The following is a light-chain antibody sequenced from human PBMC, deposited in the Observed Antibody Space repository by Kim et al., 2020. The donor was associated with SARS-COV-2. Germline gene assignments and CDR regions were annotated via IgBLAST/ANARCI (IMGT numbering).Light chain of an antibody. CDR2: ATS. J-gene: IGKJ1*01. CDR1: QGINNY. CDR3: QKYDNAPWT. Sequence: AAVGDRVTITCRASQGINNYLAWFQQKPGKVPRLLIYATSTLQSAVTSRFSGSRSGADFTLTISSLQPEDVATYYCQKYDNAPWTFGQGTKVDIK. V-gene: IGKV1-27*01.